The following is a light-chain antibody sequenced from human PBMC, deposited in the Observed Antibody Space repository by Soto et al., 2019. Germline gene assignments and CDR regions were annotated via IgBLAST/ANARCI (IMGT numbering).Light chain of an antibody. V-gene: IGKV1-5*01. CDR2: DAS. CDR1: QSVSSW. Sequence: DIQMTQSPSTLSASVGDGVTITCRASQSVSSWLAWYQHKPGKAPKLLIYDASSLESGVPSRFSGSGSGTEFTLTISSLQPDDFATYYCQQYNSRPYTFGQGPKLEIK. CDR3: QQYNSRPYT. J-gene: IGKJ2*01.